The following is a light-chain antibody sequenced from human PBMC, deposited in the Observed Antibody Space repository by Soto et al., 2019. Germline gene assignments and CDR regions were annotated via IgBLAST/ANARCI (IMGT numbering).Light chain of an antibody. CDR2: AAS. CDR3: QQSYSTLIT. J-gene: IGKJ5*01. CDR1: QSIGNW. Sequence: DIQMTQSPSTLSASVQDRVTITCRASQSIGNWLAWYQQKPGKAPKLLIYAASSLQSGVPSRFSGSGSGTDFTLTISSLQPEDFATYYCQQSYSTLITFGQGTRLEIK. V-gene: IGKV1-39*01.